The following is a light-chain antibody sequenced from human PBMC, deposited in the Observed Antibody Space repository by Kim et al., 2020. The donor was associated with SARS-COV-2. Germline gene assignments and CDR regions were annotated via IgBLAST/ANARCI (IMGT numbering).Light chain of an antibody. CDR2: SND. Sequence: QSVLAQPPSASGTPGQRVTISCSGSSSNIGGHTVNWYQQFPGTTPKLLIYSNDQRPSGVPDRFSGSKSGTSASLAISGLQSDDEADYYCTAWDGSLNGQVFGGGTKVTVL. CDR3: TAWDGSLNGQV. J-gene: IGLJ3*02. CDR1: SSNIGGHT. V-gene: IGLV1-44*01.